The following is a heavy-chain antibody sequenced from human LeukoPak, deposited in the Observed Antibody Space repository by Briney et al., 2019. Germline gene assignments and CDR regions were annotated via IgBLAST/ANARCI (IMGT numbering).Heavy chain of an antibody. V-gene: IGHV3-23*01. CDR2: ISGSGGST. Sequence: GGSLRLSCAASGFTFSNFAMSWVRQAPGKGLEWVSAISGSGGSTYFADSVKGRFTISRDNSKSTLYLQMNSLRAEDTAVYYCAKVGSAGAFDIWGQGTMVTVS. CDR1: GFTFSNFA. CDR3: AKVGSAGAFDI. D-gene: IGHD6-25*01. J-gene: IGHJ3*02.